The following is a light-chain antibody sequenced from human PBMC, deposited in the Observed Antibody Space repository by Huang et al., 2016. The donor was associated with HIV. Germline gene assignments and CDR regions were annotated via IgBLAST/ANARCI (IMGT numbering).Light chain of an antibody. CDR3: MQALQTPYT. CDR1: QSLLHESGHNY. V-gene: IGKV2-28*01. Sequence: DIVMTQSPLSLPVTPGESASISCRSNQSLLHESGHNYLDWYLQKTGQSPQLLIYLASTRASWVPDRFTGIGSGTDFTLRINKVEAQDVGVYFCMQALQTPYTFGRGTKLEI. J-gene: IGKJ2*01. CDR2: LAS.